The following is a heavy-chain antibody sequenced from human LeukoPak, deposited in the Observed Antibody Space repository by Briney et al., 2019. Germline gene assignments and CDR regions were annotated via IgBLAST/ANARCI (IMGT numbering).Heavy chain of an antibody. CDR1: GFTFSSYA. Sequence: GGSLRLSCAASGFTFSSYAMTWVRQAPGKGLEWVSRITGSDGTTNYADSVKGRFTISGDNSKNTLYLQMNSLRAEDTAVYYCARVFRYAQGFPFDYWGQGTLVTVSS. V-gene: IGHV3-23*01. D-gene: IGHD2-2*01. J-gene: IGHJ4*02. CDR2: ITGSDGTT. CDR3: ARVFRYAQGFPFDY.